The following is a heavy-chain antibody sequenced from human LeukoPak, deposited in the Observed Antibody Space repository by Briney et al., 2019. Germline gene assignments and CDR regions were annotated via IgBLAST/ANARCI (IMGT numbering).Heavy chain of an antibody. D-gene: IGHD2/OR15-2a*01. V-gene: IGHV4-30-4*01. J-gene: IGHJ3*02. CDR1: GGSISSGDYY. CDR2: IYYIGST. CDR3: ARDSPLSSMVPDGFDI. Sequence: SQTLSLTCTVSGGSISSGDYYWSWVRQPPGKGLEWIGYIYYIGSTDYNPSLKSRVTISIDTSKNQFSLKLSSVTAADTAVYYCARDSPLSSMVPDGFDIWGHGTLVTVSS.